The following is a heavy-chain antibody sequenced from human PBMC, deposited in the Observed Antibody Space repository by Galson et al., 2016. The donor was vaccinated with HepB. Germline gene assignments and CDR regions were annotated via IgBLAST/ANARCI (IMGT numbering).Heavy chain of an antibody. V-gene: IGHV3-48*03. Sequence: SLRLSCAASGFTFSSYEMNWVRQAPGKGLEWVSYVSTSGSATTMFYADSVKGRFTISRDNAKNSLYLQMNSLRAEDTAVYYCARLYGDVTLFDYWGQGTLVTVSS. CDR3: ARLYGDVTLFDY. CDR2: VSTSGSATTM. J-gene: IGHJ4*02. CDR1: GFTFSSYE. D-gene: IGHD4-17*01.